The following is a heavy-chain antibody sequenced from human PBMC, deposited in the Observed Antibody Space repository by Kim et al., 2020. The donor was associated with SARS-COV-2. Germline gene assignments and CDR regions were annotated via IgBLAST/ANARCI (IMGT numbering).Heavy chain of an antibody. V-gene: IGHV3-53*01. CDR1: GFTVSSTY. Sequence: GGSLRLSCAASGFTVSSTYMNWVRQAPGKGLEWVSIIYSRDSTYYADSVKGRFTISRDNSKNTLYLQMNSLRAEDTAVYYCARANFYDFWSQTLQNGMDVWGQGTTVTVSS. D-gene: IGHD3-3*01. CDR3: ARANFYDFWSQTLQNGMDV. J-gene: IGHJ6*02. CDR2: IYSRDST.